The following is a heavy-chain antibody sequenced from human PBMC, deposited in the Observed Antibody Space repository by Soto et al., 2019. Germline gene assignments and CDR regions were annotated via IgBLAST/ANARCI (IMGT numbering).Heavy chain of an antibody. Sequence: RASVKVSCKASGFTFTSSAVQWVRQARGQRLEWIGWIVVGSGNTNYAQKFQERVTITRDMSTSTAYMELSSLRSEDTAVYYCAADDSSSYYYYYGMDVWGQGTTVTVSS. CDR3: AADDSSSYYYYYGMDV. D-gene: IGHD6-6*01. CDR2: IVVGSGNT. V-gene: IGHV1-58*01. J-gene: IGHJ6*02. CDR1: GFTFTSSA.